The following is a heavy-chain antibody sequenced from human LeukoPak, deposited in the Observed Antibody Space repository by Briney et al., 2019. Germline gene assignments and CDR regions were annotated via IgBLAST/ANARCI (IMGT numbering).Heavy chain of an antibody. CDR1: GFTFSSYA. V-gene: IGHV3-30*04. J-gene: IGHJ4*02. CDR3: ARWGVDTATTAYFDY. CDR2: ISYDGSNK. Sequence: GRSLRLSCAASGFTFSSYAMHWVRQAPGKGLEWVAVISYDGSNKYYADSVKGRFTISRDNSKNTLYLQMNSLRAEDTAVYYCARWGVDTATTAYFDYWGQGTLVTVSS. D-gene: IGHD5-18*01.